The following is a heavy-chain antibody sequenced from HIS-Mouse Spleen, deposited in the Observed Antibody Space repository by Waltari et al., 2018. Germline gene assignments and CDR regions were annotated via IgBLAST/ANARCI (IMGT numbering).Heavy chain of an antibody. J-gene: IGHJ2*01. V-gene: IGHV4-39*07. CDR1: GGSIRSSRYY. CDR3: AREIPYSSSWYDWYFDL. CDR2: IYYSGST. Sequence: QLQLQESGPGLVKPSETLSLTCTVSGGSIRSSRYYWGWIRQPPGKGLEWIGSIYYSGSTYYNPSLKSRVTISVDTSKNQFSLKLSSVTAADTAVYYCAREIPYSSSWYDWYFDLWGRGTLVTGSS. D-gene: IGHD6-13*01.